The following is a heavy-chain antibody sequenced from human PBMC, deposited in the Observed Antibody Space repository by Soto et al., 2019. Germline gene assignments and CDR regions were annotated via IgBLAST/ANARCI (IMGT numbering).Heavy chain of an antibody. D-gene: IGHD3-10*01. V-gene: IGHV4-31*03. CDR3: ARRYGSAFDF. CDR1: GGSISSGGYY. CDR2: NYYSGIT. J-gene: IGHJ3*01. Sequence: PSETLSLTCTVSGGSISSGGYYWTWIRQHPGRGLEWIGYNYYSGITYYNPSLKSRVTISLDTSKNQFSLKLGSVTAADTAVYYCARRYGSAFDFWGQGTMVTVSS.